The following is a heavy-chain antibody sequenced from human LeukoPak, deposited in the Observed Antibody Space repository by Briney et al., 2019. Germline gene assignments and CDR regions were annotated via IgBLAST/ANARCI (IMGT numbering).Heavy chain of an antibody. CDR1: GFTFSSYA. CDR3: AKVGDTSGSYTWYFDY. J-gene: IGHJ4*02. Sequence: GGSLRLSCAASGFTFSSYAMSWVRQAPGKGLEWVSAISGSGGSTYYADSVKGRFTISRDNSKNTLYLQMNSLRAEDTAIYYCAKVGDTSGSYTWYFDYWGQGTLVTVSS. CDR2: ISGSGGST. V-gene: IGHV3-23*01. D-gene: IGHD3-22*01.